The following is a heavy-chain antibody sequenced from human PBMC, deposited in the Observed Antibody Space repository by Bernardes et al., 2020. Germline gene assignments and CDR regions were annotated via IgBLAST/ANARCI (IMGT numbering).Heavy chain of an antibody. Sequence: GSLRLSCAASGFTFSSFAMSWVRQAPGKGLEWVSAISGSGGSTYYADSVKGRFTISRDNSKNTLYLQMNSLRAEDTAVYYCAKDRGDYYDSSGFSDYFDFWGQGTLVTVSS. V-gene: IGHV3-23*01. J-gene: IGHJ4*02. CDR1: GFTFSSFA. D-gene: IGHD3-22*01. CDR3: AKDRGDYYDSSGFSDYFDF. CDR2: ISGSGGST.